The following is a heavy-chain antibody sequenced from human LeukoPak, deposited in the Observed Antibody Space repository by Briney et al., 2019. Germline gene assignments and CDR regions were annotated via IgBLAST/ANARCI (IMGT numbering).Heavy chain of an antibody. CDR1: GFTFSSYG. D-gene: IGHD3-16*01. CDR2: ISYDGSKK. V-gene: IGHV3-30*18. J-gene: IGHJ4*02. Sequence: PGRSLRLSCAASGFTFSSYGMHWVRQAPGKGLEWVAGISYDGSKKYYADSVKGRFTISRDNSKNTLYLQMNSLRAEDTAVYYCAKDWGAWGYGYYFDYWGQGTLVTVSS. CDR3: AKDWGAWGYGYYFDY.